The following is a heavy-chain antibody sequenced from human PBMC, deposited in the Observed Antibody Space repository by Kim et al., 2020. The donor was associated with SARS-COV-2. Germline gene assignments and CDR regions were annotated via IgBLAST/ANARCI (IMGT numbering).Heavy chain of an antibody. D-gene: IGHD6-13*01. CDR2: IYHSGST. Sequence: TLSLTCAFSGGSISSGGYSWSWIRQPPGKGLEWIGYIYHSGSTYYNPSLKSRVTISVDRSKNQFSLKLSSVTAADTAVYYCARGSYPSIAAALGAYYYYYMDVWGKGTTVTVS. V-gene: IGHV4-30-2*01. CDR3: ARGSYPSIAAALGAYYYYYMDV. J-gene: IGHJ6*03. CDR1: GGSISSGGYS.